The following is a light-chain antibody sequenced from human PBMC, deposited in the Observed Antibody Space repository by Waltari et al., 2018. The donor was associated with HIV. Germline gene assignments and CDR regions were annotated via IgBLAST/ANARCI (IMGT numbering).Light chain of an antibody. CDR1: TSAISSYPC. J-gene: IGLJ3*02. V-gene: IGLV2-14*01. CDR2: GAS. Sequence: QSALTQPASVSGSPGQSISISCTGPTSAISSYPCVSWYRHRPGEAPKLLIYGASHRPSGVSHRFSASTFGNTASLTISGLQTDDEGDYYCSSYTTSDSVVFGGGTRLTVL. CDR3: SSYTTSDSVV.